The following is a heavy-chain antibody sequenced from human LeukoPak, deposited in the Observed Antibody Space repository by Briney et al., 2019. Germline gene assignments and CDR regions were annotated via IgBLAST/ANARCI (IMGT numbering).Heavy chain of an antibody. Sequence: ASVKVSCKASGYTFTSYGISWVRQAPGQGLEWMGWISAYNGNTNYAQKLQGRVTMTTDTSTSTAYMELRSLRSDDTAVYYCARVGVVPAAKYYYYYYMDVWGKGTTVTVSS. V-gene: IGHV1-18*01. CDR3: ARVGVVPAAKYYYYYYMDV. D-gene: IGHD2-2*01. CDR2: ISAYNGNT. CDR1: GYTFTSYG. J-gene: IGHJ6*03.